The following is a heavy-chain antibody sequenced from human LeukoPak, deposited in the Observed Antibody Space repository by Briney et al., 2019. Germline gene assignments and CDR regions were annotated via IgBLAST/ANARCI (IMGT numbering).Heavy chain of an antibody. CDR3: AKDIYDSSGYYLYYYYGMDV. CDR2: ISYDGSNK. J-gene: IGHJ6*02. D-gene: IGHD3-22*01. V-gene: IGHV3-30*18. CDR1: GFTFSSYG. Sequence: GGSLRLSCAASGFTFSSYGMHWVRQAPGKGLEWVAVISYDGSNKYYADSVKGRFTISRDNSKNTLYLQMNSLRAEDTAVYYCAKDIYDSSGYYLYYYYGMDVWGPGTTVTVSS.